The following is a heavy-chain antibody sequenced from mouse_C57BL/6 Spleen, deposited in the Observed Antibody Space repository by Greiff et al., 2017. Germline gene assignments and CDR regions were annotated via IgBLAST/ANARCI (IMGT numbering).Heavy chain of an antibody. Sequence: EVQLQQSGPELVKPGASVKISCKASGYTFTDYYMNWVKQSHGKSLEWIGDINPNNGGTSYNQKFKGKATLTVDKSSSTAYMELRSLTSEDSAVYYCASRYIPYYFDYWGQGTTLTVSS. CDR3: ASRYIPYYFDY. CDR2: INPNNGGT. CDR1: GYTFTDYY. V-gene: IGHV1-26*01. D-gene: IGHD1-3*01. J-gene: IGHJ2*01.